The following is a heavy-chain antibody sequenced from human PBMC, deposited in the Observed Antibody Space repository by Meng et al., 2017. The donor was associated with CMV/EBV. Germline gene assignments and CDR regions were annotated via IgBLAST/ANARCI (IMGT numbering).Heavy chain of an antibody. CDR1: GFTFSSYW. Sequence: GESLKISCAASGFTFSSYWMSWVRQAPGKGLEWVANIKQDGGEKNYVDSVKGRFTISRDNAKNSLYLQMNTLRAEDTAVYYCARTELELYFDYWGQGTLVTVSS. D-gene: IGHD1-7*01. CDR2: IKQDGGEK. J-gene: IGHJ4*02. CDR3: ARTELELYFDY. V-gene: IGHV3-7*01.